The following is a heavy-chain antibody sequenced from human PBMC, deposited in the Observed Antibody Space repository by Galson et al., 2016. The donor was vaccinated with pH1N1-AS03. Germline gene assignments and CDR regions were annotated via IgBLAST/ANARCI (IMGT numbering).Heavy chain of an antibody. CDR3: VRDFRWGGNSGY. V-gene: IGHV3-66*01. J-gene: IGHJ4*02. Sequence: LRLSCAASGFTFSNAWMTWVRQAPGKGLEWVSIIYSGGTTYYADSVKGRFIVSRDNSKNTLYLQMNSLRAEDTAVYYCVRDFRWGGNSGYWGQGTLVTVSS. CDR2: IYSGGTT. D-gene: IGHD4-23*01. CDR1: GFTFSNAW.